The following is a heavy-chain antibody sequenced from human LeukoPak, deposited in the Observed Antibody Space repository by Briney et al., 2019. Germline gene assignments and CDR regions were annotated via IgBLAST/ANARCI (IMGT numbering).Heavy chain of an antibody. CDR2: IRYDGSNK. V-gene: IGHV3-30*02. D-gene: IGHD6-13*01. Sequence: PGGSLRLSCAASGFTFSSYGIHSVRQAPGKGLEWVAFIRYDGSNKYYADSVKGRFTISRDNSKNTLYLQMNSLRAEDTAVYYCAKLSSSWLDYYYYYYMDVWGKGTTVTISS. J-gene: IGHJ6*03. CDR1: GFTFSSYG. CDR3: AKLSSSWLDYYYYYYMDV.